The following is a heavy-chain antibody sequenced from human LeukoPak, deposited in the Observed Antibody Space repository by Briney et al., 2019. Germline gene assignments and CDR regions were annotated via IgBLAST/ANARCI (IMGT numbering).Heavy chain of an antibody. CDR3: VRGGPSTWS. V-gene: IGHV3-74*01. J-gene: IGHJ5*02. CDR1: GFTFKLYW. D-gene: IGHD2-15*01. CDR2: INDDGSDT. Sequence: PGGSLRLSCAVSGFTFKLYWMHWVRQAPGKGPVWVSRINDDGSDTTYADSVKGRFTISRDDAKNKLFLQMNSLRAEDTAVYYCVRGGPSTWSWGQGTLVTVSS.